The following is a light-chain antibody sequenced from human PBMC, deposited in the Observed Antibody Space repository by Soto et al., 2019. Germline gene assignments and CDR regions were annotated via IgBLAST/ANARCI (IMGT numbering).Light chain of an antibody. CDR2: EVS. CDR1: GSDVGGYRY. Sequence: QSVLTQPASVSGSPGQSITISCAGSGSDVGGYRYVSWYQQHPGKAPKLIIYEVSNRASGVSDRFSGSKSRNTAPLTISGLLTEDEDGYYCGSYTSSVTYVFGTGTKVTDL. J-gene: IGLJ1*01. CDR3: GSYTSSVTYV. V-gene: IGLV2-14*03.